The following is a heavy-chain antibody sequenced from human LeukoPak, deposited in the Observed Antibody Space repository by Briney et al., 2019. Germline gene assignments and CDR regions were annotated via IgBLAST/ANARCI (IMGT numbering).Heavy chain of an antibody. Sequence: PGGSLRLSCAASGFTFSSYGMHWVRQAPGKGLEWVAVIWYDGSNKYYADSVKGRFTISRDNSKNTQYLQMNSLRAEDTAVYYCAKGKVRGALSYMDVWGKGTTVTVSS. V-gene: IGHV3-33*06. D-gene: IGHD3-10*01. CDR2: IWYDGSNK. CDR1: GFTFSSYG. J-gene: IGHJ6*03. CDR3: AKGKVRGALSYMDV.